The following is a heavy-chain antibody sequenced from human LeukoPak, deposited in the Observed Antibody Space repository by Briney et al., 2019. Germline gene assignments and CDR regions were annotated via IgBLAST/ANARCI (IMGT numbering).Heavy chain of an antibody. D-gene: IGHD6-13*01. Sequence: GRSLRLSCAASGFTFSSYGMHWVRQAPGKGLEWVAVIWYDGSNKYYADSVKGRFTISRDNSKNTLYLQMNSLRAEDTAVYYCAKGDSSSWYPRDYWGQGTLVTVSS. CDR2: IWYDGSNK. J-gene: IGHJ4*02. V-gene: IGHV3-33*06. CDR3: AKGDSSSWYPRDY. CDR1: GFTFSSYG.